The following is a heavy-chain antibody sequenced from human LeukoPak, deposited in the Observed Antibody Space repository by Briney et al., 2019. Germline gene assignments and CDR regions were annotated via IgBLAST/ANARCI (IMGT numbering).Heavy chain of an antibody. Sequence: SETLSLTCAVSGGSISSYYWSWIRQPPGKGLEWIGYIYYSGSTHYNPSLKSRVTISVDTSKNQFSLKLSSVTAADTAVYYCARRYSSGWYFYWGQGTLVTVSS. J-gene: IGHJ4*02. CDR1: GGSISSYY. V-gene: IGHV4-59*01. CDR2: IYYSGST. D-gene: IGHD6-19*01. CDR3: ARRYSSGWYFY.